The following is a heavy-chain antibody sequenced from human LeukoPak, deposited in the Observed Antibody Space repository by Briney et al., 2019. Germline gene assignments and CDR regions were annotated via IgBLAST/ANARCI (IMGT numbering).Heavy chain of an antibody. J-gene: IGHJ6*04. D-gene: IGHD3-16*01. CDR1: GGSFSGYY. CDR3: ASLGGWKDV. V-gene: IGHV4-34*01. CDR2: INHSGST. Sequence: PSDTLSLTCAVYGGSFSGYYWSWIRQPPGKGLEWIGEINHSGSTNYNPSLKSRVTISVDTSKNQFSLKLSSVTAADTAVYYCASLGGWKDVWGKGTTVTVSS.